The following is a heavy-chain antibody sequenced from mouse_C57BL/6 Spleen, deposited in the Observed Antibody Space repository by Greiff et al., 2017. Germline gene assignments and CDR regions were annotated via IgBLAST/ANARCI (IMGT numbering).Heavy chain of an antibody. J-gene: IGHJ3*01. CDR2: ISDGGSYT. V-gene: IGHV5-4*03. D-gene: IGHD1-1*01. CDR1: GFTFSSYA. Sequence: EVKLVESGGGLVKPGGSLKLSCAASGFTFSSYAMSWVRQTPEKRLEWVATISDGGSYTYYPDNVKGRFTISRDNAKNNLYLQMSHLKSEDTAMYYCARGGSSYEAWFAYWGQGTLVTVSA. CDR3: ARGGSSYEAWFAY.